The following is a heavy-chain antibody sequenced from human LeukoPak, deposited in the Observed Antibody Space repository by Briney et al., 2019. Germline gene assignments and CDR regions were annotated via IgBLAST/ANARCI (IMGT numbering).Heavy chain of an antibody. Sequence: GASVKVSCKASGGTFSSYAISWVRQAPGQGLEWMGGIIPIFGTANYAQKFQGRVTIIADESTSTAYMELSSLRSEDTAVYYCAREPHDFWSGYEFDYWGQGTLVTVSS. CDR3: AREPHDFWSGYEFDY. J-gene: IGHJ4*02. CDR2: IIPIFGTA. D-gene: IGHD3-3*01. V-gene: IGHV1-69*13. CDR1: GGTFSSYA.